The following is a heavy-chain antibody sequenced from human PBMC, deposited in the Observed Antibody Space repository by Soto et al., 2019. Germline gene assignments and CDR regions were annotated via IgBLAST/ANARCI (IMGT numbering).Heavy chain of an antibody. Sequence: RKSLRPSCAASGFKFSSYAMSGGRQAPAKGLEWVSLISATGGGTYYADSVKGRFTISRDNSDNTLYLQVHSLRAEDTAVYYCAKDRRAGGNSAFYFDFWGQGAQVTVYS. CDR3: AKDRRAGGNSAFYFDF. V-gene: IGHV3-23*01. D-gene: IGHD3-16*01. CDR1: GFKFSSYA. J-gene: IGHJ5*01. CDR2: ISATGGGT.